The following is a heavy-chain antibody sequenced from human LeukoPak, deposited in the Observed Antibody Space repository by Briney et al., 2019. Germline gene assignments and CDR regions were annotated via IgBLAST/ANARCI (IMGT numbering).Heavy chain of an antibody. D-gene: IGHD1-14*01. J-gene: IGHJ3*02. CDR3: AYNRNRIIDTFDI. CDR2: IYYSGTT. V-gene: IGHV4-59*08. Sequence: SERLSLTCTVSGGSISNYYWSWTRQPPGKGLEWIGYIYYSGTTKYNPSRKHHLTISVDTSKNQPSLKLSSVTAADTAVYYCAYNRNRIIDTFDIWGQRPIVPVSS. CDR1: GGSISNYY.